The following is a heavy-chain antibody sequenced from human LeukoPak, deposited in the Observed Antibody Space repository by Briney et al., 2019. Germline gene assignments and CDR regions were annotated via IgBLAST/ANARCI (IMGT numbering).Heavy chain of an antibody. CDR3: AKAPLGSSWYGDYFDY. CDR2: ISNSGNTK. CDR1: GFTFSNYE. D-gene: IGHD6-13*01. Sequence: GGSLRLSCAASGFTFSNYEMNWIRQAPGKGLEWISYISNSGNTKYYADSVKGRFTISRDNSKNTLYLQMNSLRAEDTAVYYCAKAPLGSSWYGDYFDYWGQGTLVTVSS. J-gene: IGHJ4*02. V-gene: IGHV3-48*03.